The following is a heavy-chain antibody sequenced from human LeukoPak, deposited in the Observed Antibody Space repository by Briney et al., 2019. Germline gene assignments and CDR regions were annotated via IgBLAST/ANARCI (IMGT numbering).Heavy chain of an antibody. D-gene: IGHD5-24*01. Sequence: PGGSLRLSCAASGFTFSGYGMHWVRQAPGKGLEWVAFIRYDGSNKYYADSVKGRFTISRDNSKNTLYLQMNSLRAEDTAVYYCAKEEDGYRPNYFDYWGQGTLVTVSS. CDR1: GFTFSGYG. J-gene: IGHJ4*02. CDR2: IRYDGSNK. CDR3: AKEEDGYRPNYFDY. V-gene: IGHV3-30*02.